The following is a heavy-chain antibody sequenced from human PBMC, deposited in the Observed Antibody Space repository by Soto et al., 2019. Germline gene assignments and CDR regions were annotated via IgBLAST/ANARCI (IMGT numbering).Heavy chain of an antibody. CDR3: AKGGPYYYYGMDV. CDR1: EFTFNNFW. CDR2: INQDGSEK. D-gene: IGHD2-15*01. Sequence: PGGSLRLSCAASEFTFNNFWMTWVRQAPGKGLECVANINQDGSEKYYVNSVKGRFTISRDNAKNSLYLRMNSLRAEDTAIYYCAKGGPYYYYGMDVWGQGTTVTVSS. V-gene: IGHV3-7*03. J-gene: IGHJ6*02.